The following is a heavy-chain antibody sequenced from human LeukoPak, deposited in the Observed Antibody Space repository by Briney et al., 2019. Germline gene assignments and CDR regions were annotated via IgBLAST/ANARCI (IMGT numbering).Heavy chain of an antibody. CDR1: AFTFSTYA. Sequence: GGSLRLSCAASAFTFSTYAMNWVRQAPGKGLEWGSYISSSGSTIYYADSVKGRFTISRDNAKNSLYLQMNSLRAEDTAVYYCATGYCSGGSCPGGWFDPWGQGTLVTVSS. D-gene: IGHD2-15*01. CDR3: ATGYCSGGSCPGGWFDP. J-gene: IGHJ5*02. V-gene: IGHV3-48*03. CDR2: ISSSGSTI.